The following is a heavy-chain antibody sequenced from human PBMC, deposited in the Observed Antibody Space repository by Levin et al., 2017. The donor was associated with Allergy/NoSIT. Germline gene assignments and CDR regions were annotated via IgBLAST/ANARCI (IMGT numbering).Heavy chain of an antibody. V-gene: IGHV3-11*01. J-gene: IGHJ6*02. Sequence: GGSLRLSCAASGFTFSDYYMSWIRQAPGKGLEWVSYISSSGSTIYYADSVKRRFTISRDNAKNSLYLQMNSLRAEDTAVYYCARGGGYYDSSGYYYPNYYGMDVWGQGTTVTVS. CDR3: ARGGGYYDSSGYYYPNYYGMDV. CDR1: GFTFSDYY. CDR2: ISSSGSTI. D-gene: IGHD3-22*01.